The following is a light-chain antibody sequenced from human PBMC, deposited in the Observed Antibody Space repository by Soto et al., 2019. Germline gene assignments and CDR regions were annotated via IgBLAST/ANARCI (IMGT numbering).Light chain of an antibody. Sequence: QSVLTQPPSASGSPGQSVTISCPGTSNEVGGYNYVSWCQQYPGRAPKLMIYEVTKRPSGVPDRFSGSKSGNTASLTVSGLQAEDEADYYCSSYAASNNFYFVFGGGTKVTVL. V-gene: IGLV2-8*01. J-gene: IGLJ3*02. CDR3: SSYAASNNFYFV. CDR1: SNEVGGYNY. CDR2: EVT.